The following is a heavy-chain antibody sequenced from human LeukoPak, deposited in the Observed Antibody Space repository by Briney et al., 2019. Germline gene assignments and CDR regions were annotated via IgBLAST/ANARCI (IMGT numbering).Heavy chain of an antibody. J-gene: IGHJ6*03. CDR2: ISAYNGNT. CDR1: GYTFTGYY. CDR3: ARVHYDSSGYYGLYCYYYMDV. V-gene: IGHV1-18*04. D-gene: IGHD3-22*01. Sequence: ASVKVSCKASGYTFTGYYMHWVRQAPGQGLEWMGWISAYNGNTNYAQKLQGRVTMTTDTSTSTAYMELRSLRSDDTAVYYCARVHYDSSGYYGLYCYYYMDVWGKGTTVTISS.